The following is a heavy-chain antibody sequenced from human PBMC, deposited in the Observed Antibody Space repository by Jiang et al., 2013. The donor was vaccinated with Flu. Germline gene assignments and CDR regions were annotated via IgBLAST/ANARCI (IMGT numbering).Heavy chain of an antibody. CDR3: ARDQILYYYEPRHLWFDP. V-gene: IGHV4-38-2*02. J-gene: IGHJ5*02. D-gene: IGHD3-22*01. CDR2: IYHSGST. CDR1: GYSISSGYY. Sequence: GPGLVKPSETLSLTCTVSGYSISSGYYWGWIRQPPGKGLEWIGSIYHSGSTYYNPSLKSRVTISVDTSKNQFSLKLSSVTAADTAVYYCARDQILYYYEPRHLWFDPWGQGTLVTVSS.